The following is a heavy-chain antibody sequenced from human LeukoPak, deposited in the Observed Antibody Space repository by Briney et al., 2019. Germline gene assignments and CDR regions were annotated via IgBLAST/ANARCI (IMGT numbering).Heavy chain of an antibody. J-gene: IGHJ4*02. CDR2: INPNNGGT. CDR1: GYTXTVYY. D-gene: IGHD6-13*01. CDR3: VSQQVVPL. Sequence: ASVTVSCKASGYTXTVYYMHWVRQAPGQGLEWMGWINPNNGGTNYAQKFQGRVTMARDTSISTAYMELSSLRSDDTAVYYCVSQQVVPLWGQGTLVTVSS. V-gene: IGHV1-2*02.